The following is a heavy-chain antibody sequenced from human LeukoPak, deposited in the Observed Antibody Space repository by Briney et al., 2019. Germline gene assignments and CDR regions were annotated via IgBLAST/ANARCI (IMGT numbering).Heavy chain of an antibody. Sequence: ASVKVSCKASGGTFSSYAISWVRQAPGQGLEWMGGIIPIFGTANYAQKFQGRVTITADKSTSTAYMELSSLGSEDTAVYYCARREGSWFGGGDYYYGMDVWGKGTTVTVSS. V-gene: IGHV1-69*06. J-gene: IGHJ6*04. CDR2: IIPIFGTA. D-gene: IGHD3-10*01. CDR3: ARREGSWFGGGDYYYGMDV. CDR1: GGTFSSYA.